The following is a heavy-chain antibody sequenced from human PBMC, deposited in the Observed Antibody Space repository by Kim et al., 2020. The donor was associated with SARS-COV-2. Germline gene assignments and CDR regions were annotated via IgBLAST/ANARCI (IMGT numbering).Heavy chain of an antibody. CDR2: IYYSGST. Sequence: SETLSLTCTVSGGSISSYYWSWIRQPPGKGLEWIGYIYYSGSTNYNPSLKSRVTISVDTSKNQFSLKLSSVTAADTAVYYCAREHRSDFWSGYYDYYYYYGMDVWGQGTTVTVSS. D-gene: IGHD3-3*01. J-gene: IGHJ6*02. V-gene: IGHV4-59*01. CDR3: AREHRSDFWSGYYDYYYYYGMDV. CDR1: GGSISSYY.